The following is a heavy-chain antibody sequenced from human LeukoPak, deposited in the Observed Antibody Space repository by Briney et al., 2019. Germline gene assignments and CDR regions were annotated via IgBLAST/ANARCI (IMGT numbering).Heavy chain of an antibody. CDR3: AKGDLVVVAATLVDY. Sequence: GGSLRLSCAASGFTVSSNYMSWVRQAPGKGLEWVSAISGSGGSTYYADSVKGRFTISRDNSKNTLYLQMNSLRAEDTAVYYCAKGDLVVVAATLVDYWGQGTLVTVSS. CDR1: GFTVSSNY. J-gene: IGHJ4*02. CDR2: ISGSGGST. D-gene: IGHD2-15*01. V-gene: IGHV3-23*01.